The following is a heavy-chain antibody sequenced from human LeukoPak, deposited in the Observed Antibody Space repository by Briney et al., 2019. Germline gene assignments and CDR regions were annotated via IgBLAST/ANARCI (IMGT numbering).Heavy chain of an antibody. J-gene: IGHJ6*02. D-gene: IGHD6-13*01. CDR3: ASPAPAYSSSWYGMDV. V-gene: IGHV4-34*01. Sequence: SETLSLTCAVYGGSFSGYYWSWIRQPPGKGLEWIGEINHSGSTNYNPSLKSRVTISVDTSKNQFSLKLSSVTAADTAVYYCASPAPAYSSSWYGMDVWGQGTTVTVSS. CDR1: GGSFSGYY. CDR2: INHSGST.